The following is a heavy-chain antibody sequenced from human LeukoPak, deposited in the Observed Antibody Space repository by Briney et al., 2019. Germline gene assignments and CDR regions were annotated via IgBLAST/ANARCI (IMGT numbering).Heavy chain of an antibody. J-gene: IGHJ3*02. D-gene: IGHD2-21*02. CDR2: IYPGDSDT. V-gene: IGHV5-51*01. CDR3: ARHPAYCAGDCYAFDI. CDR1: GYSFTTYW. Sequence: GESLKISCKGSGYSFTTYWIGWVRQMPGKGLEWMGIIYPGDSDTRYSPSFQGQVTISADKSISTAYLQWSSLKASDTAIYYCARHPAYCAGDCYAFDIWGQGTMVTVSS.